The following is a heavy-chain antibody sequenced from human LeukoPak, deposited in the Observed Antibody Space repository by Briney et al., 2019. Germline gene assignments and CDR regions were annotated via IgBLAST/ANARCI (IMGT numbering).Heavy chain of an antibody. CDR1: GFTFSAYV. CDR2: ISPTSSPI. J-gene: IGHJ4*02. CDR3: ARSVGSLDS. V-gene: IGHV3-48*02. Sequence: GGSLRLSCAASGFTFSAYVMNWVRQAPGKGLEWISYISPTSSPIYYADSVRGRFTISRDNAKNSLWLQMSSLRDKDTAVYYCARSVGSLDSWGQGTLVTVSS. D-gene: IGHD3-10*01.